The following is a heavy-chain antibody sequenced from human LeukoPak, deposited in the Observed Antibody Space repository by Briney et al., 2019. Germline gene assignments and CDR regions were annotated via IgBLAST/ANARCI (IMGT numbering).Heavy chain of an antibody. Sequence: ASVKVSCKASRYTFTNYGISWVRQAPGQGLEWMGWISARNGKTTYAQKHQGRVTMTTDTSTSTVYMELRSLRVDDTAVYYCARTIVGQDDALDIWGQGTLVTVSS. D-gene: IGHD1-26*01. CDR1: RYTFTNYG. CDR3: ARTIVGQDDALDI. CDR2: ISARNGKT. J-gene: IGHJ3*02. V-gene: IGHV1-18*01.